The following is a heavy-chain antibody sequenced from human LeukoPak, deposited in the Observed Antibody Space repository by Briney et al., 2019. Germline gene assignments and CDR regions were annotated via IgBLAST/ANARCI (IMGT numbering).Heavy chain of an antibody. J-gene: IGHJ6*03. V-gene: IGHV1-2*02. D-gene: IGHD3-10*01. CDR1: GYTFTGYY. CDR3: ARSGGDIWFGELSSYYYYMDV. CDR2: INPSSAGT. Sequence: ASVKVSCKASGYTFTGYYMHWVRQAPGQGLEWMGWINPSSAGTNYAQKFQGRVTMTRDTSISTAYMELCRLRSDDTAVYYCARSGGDIWFGELSSYYYYMDVWSKGTTVTVSS.